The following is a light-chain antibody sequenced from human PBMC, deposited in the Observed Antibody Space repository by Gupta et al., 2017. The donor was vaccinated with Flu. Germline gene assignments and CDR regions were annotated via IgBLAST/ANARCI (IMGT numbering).Light chain of an antibody. Sequence: ETVMTQSPSTLSVSPGQRATISCRGSQSISNNLAWYQQKPGQAPRLLIYDASTRATVLPGRFSGSGSGTEFSLTISSLQTEDFAVYYCQQDNNCLPTFGQGTKVEIK. CDR3: QQDNNCLPT. V-gene: IGKV3-15*01. CDR1: QSISNN. CDR2: DAS. J-gene: IGKJ1*01.